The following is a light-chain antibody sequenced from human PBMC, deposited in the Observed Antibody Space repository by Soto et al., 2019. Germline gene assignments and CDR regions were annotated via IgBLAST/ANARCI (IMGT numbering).Light chain of an antibody. CDR1: QSVSSY. CDR2: DAS. Sequence: EIVLKHSPATLSLSPCERAALSGRASQSVSSYLAWYQQKPGQAPRLLIYDASNRATGIPARFSGSGSGTDFTLTISRLEPDDFALYFCQQYGGSPITFGLGTRLEIK. CDR3: QQYGGSPIT. J-gene: IGKJ5*01. V-gene: IGKV3-11*01.